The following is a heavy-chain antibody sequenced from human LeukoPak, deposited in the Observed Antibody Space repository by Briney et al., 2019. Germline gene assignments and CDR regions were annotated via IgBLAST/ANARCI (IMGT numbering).Heavy chain of an antibody. CDR2: IYYSGST. Sequence: NSSETLSLTCTVSGGSISSYFCSWIRQPPGKGLEWIGYIYYSGSTNYNPSLKSRVTISVDTSKNQFSLKLSSVTAADTAVYYCARLPGATSNVDYWGQGTLVTVSS. CDR3: ARLPGATSNVDY. V-gene: IGHV4-59*08. CDR1: GGSISSYF. D-gene: IGHD1-26*01. J-gene: IGHJ4*02.